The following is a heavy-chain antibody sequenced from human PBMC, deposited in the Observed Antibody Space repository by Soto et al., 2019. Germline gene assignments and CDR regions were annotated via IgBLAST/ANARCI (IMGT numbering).Heavy chain of an antibody. CDR3: ARDHPATVTTITNWFDS. CDR1: GYTFTSYY. CDR2: INPSGGST. J-gene: IGHJ5*01. V-gene: IGHV1-46*03. D-gene: IGHD4-17*01. Sequence: ASVKVSCKASGYTFTSYYMHWVRQAPGQGLEWMGIINPSGGSTSYAQKFQGRVTMTRDTSTSTVYMELSSLRSEDTAVYYCARDHPATVTTITNWFDSWGQGTLVTVSS.